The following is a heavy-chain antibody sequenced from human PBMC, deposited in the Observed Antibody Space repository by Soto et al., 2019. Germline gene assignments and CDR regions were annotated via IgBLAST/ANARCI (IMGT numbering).Heavy chain of an antibody. CDR1: VYHFINYG. Sequence: QLVQAGAEVKKPGASVRVTCKASVYHFINYGIHWVRQAPGQGLAWMGWISGHNGGTNYGQKFRDRITMATDTSSKRAYLELRSLRSDDTAVYDWAKESGTGARMPRCGVAVWGPGTTVNVSS. CDR2: ISGHNGGT. CDR3: AKESGTGARMPRCGVAV. J-gene: IGHJ6*02. V-gene: IGHV1-18*01. D-gene: IGHD1-26*01.